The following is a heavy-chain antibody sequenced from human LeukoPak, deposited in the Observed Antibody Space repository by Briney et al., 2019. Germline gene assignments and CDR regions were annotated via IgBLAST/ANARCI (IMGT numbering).Heavy chain of an antibody. V-gene: IGHV3-23*01. CDR1: GFTFGSYA. J-gene: IGHJ4*02. D-gene: IGHD3-3*01. CDR3: ARDQYDTWSRRGNFDS. Sequence: GGSLRLSCVASGFTFGSYAMTWVRQAPGKGLEWVSAISYSGAKTYYADSVKGRFTISRDNTKNSLYLQMNSLGVEDTAVFYCARDQYDTWSRRGNFDSWGQGTLVIVSS. CDR2: ISYSGAKT.